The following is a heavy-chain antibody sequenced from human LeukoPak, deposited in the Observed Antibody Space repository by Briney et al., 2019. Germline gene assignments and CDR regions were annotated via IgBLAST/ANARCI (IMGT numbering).Heavy chain of an antibody. CDR3: ARGAVVVAAIAHFDY. D-gene: IGHD2-15*01. Sequence: ASVKVSCKASGYIFTGYYMHWVRQAPGHGLEWMGWINPDSGGTNYAQKFQGRVTMTRDTSISTAYMELSRLRSDDTAVYYCARGAVVVAAIAHFDYWGQGTLVTVSS. J-gene: IGHJ4*02. CDR2: INPDSGGT. V-gene: IGHV1-2*02. CDR1: GYIFTGYY.